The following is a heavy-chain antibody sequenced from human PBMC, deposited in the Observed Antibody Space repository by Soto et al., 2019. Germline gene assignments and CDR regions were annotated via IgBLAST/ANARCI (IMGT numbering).Heavy chain of an antibody. Sequence: ASVKVSCKASGGTFSSYAISWVRQAPGQGLEWMGGIIPIFGTANYAQKFQGRVTITADESTSTAYMELSSLRSEDTAVYYCTRGGSSSSWYSTLPTGMDVWGQGTTVTVSS. CDR3: TRGGSSSSWYSTLPTGMDV. V-gene: IGHV1-69*13. J-gene: IGHJ6*02. D-gene: IGHD6-13*01. CDR2: IIPIFGTA. CDR1: GGTFSSYA.